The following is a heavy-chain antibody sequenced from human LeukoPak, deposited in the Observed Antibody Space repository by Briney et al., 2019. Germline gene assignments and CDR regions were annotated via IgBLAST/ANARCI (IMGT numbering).Heavy chain of an antibody. Sequence: PGGSLRLSCVASGFTFSSYAMHWVRQAPGKGLEYVSGIYGNGGGTYYADSVKGRFTISRDNSKNTLYLQIGSLRAEDMAVYYCARDSVSSGWSDFDYWGQGTKVTVSS. J-gene: IGHJ4*02. CDR2: IYGNGGGT. D-gene: IGHD6-19*01. V-gene: IGHV3-64*02. CDR3: ARDSVSSGWSDFDY. CDR1: GFTFSSYA.